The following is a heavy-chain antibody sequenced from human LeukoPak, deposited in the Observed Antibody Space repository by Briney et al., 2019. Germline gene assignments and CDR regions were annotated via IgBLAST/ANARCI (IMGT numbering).Heavy chain of an antibody. CDR2: IIPIFGTA. J-gene: IGHJ4*02. Sequence: SVKVSCKASGGTFSSYAISWVRQAPGQGLEWMGGIIPIFGTANYAQKFQGRVTITADESTSTAYMELSSLRSEDTAVYSCAIRRHRGYKRMYYFDYWGQGTLVTVSS. V-gene: IGHV1-69*13. D-gene: IGHD5-18*01. CDR1: GGTFSSYA. CDR3: AIRRHRGYKRMYYFDY.